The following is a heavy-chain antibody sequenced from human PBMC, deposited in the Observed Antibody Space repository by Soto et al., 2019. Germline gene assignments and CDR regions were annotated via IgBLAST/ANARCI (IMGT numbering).Heavy chain of an antibody. CDR3: ARDDGSQVGATSWDY. D-gene: IGHD1-26*01. CDR2: IYYSGST. J-gene: IGHJ4*02. Sequence: LSLTCTVSGGSISSGDYYWSWIRQPPGKGLEWIGYIYYSGSTYYNPSLKSRVTISVDTSKNQFSLKLSSVTAADTAVYYCARDDGSQVGATSWDYWGQGTLVTVSS. CDR1: GGSISSGDYY. V-gene: IGHV4-30-4*01.